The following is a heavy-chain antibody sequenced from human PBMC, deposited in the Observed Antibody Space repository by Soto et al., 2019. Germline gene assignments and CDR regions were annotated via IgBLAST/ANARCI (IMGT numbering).Heavy chain of an antibody. CDR3: ARDQRDDIVTGDYYGMDV. V-gene: IGHV3-53*01. CDR2: IYSGGST. Sequence: EVQLVESGGGLIQPGGSLRLSCAASGFTVSSNYMSWVRQAPGKGLEWVSVIYSGGSTYYADSVKGRFTISRDNSKNTLYLQMNRLRAEDTAVYYCARDQRDDIVTGDYYGMDVWGQGTTVTVSS. J-gene: IGHJ6*02. CDR1: GFTVSSNY. D-gene: IGHD3-9*01.